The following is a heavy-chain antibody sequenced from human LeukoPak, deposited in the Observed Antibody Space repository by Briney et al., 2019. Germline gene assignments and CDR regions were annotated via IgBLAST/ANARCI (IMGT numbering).Heavy chain of an antibody. CDR3: ARASPMTTVTTFNDY. CDR1: GFTFSSYC. V-gene: IGHV3-21*01. J-gene: IGHJ4*02. CDR2: ISSSGNYI. D-gene: IGHD4-17*01. Sequence: GGSLRLSCAASGFTFSSYCMNWVRQAPGKGLEWVSSISSSGNYIYYADSVKGRFTISRDNAKNSLFLQMNSLRAEDTAVYYLARASPMTTVTTFNDYWGQGTLVTVSS.